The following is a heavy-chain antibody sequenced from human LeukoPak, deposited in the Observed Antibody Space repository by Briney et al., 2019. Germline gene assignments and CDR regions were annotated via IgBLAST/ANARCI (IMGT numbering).Heavy chain of an antibody. Sequence: SVKVSCKASGGTFSSYAISWVRQAPGQGLEWMGGIIPIFGTANYAQKFQGRVTITADESTSTAYMELSSLRSEDTAVYYCARVRAAYYYDSSGYFDYWGQGTLVTVSS. CDR2: IIPIFGTA. CDR3: ARVRAAYYYDSSGYFDY. D-gene: IGHD3-22*01. V-gene: IGHV1-69*13. CDR1: GGTFSSYA. J-gene: IGHJ4*02.